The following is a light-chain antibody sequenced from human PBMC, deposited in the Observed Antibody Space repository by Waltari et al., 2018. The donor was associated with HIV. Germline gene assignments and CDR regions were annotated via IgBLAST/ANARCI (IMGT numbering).Light chain of an antibody. Sequence: DIQMPQSPSTLSPSIGDRVTITCRASQEVNNWLAWYQQKPRKAPKLLIYKATTLEFGVPSRFSGSASGTEFTLIIDSLQPDDFATYYCQQYNSDFYTFGQGTRLEIK. CDR2: KAT. CDR1: QEVNNW. J-gene: IGKJ2*01. CDR3: QQYNSDFYT. V-gene: IGKV1-5*03.